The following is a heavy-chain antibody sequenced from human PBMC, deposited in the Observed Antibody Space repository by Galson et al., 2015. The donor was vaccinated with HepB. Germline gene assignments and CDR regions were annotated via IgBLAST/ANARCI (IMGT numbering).Heavy chain of an antibody. CDR2: ISSSSSYI. J-gene: IGHJ2*01. CDR3: ARGLRGDWYFDL. CDR1: GFTFSSYS. V-gene: IGHV3-21*01. Sequence: SLRLSCAASGFTFSSYSMNWVRQAPGKGLEWVSSISSSSSYIYYADSVKGRFTISRDNAKNSLYLQMNSLRAEDTAVYYCARGLRGDWYFDLWGRGTPVTVSS. D-gene: IGHD2-15*01.